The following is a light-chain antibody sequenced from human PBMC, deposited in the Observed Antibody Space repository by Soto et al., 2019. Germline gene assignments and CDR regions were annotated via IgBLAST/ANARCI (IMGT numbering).Light chain of an antibody. CDR2: GAS. Sequence: ENVLTQSPDTLSLSPGDRATLSCRASQSVISSYLAWYQQKPGQAPRLLIYGASSRATGIPDRFSGSASGTEFTLTISRLEPEDFAIYYCHQYGAAPWTFGQGTKVEIK. V-gene: IGKV3-20*01. J-gene: IGKJ1*01. CDR3: HQYGAAPWT. CDR1: QSVISSY.